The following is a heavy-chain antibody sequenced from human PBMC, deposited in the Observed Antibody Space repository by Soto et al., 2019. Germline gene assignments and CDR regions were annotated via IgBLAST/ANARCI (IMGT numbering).Heavy chain of an antibody. CDR2: IKQDGSEK. V-gene: IGHV3-7*03. Sequence: GGSLRLCCAASGFTFSTYWMNWVRQAPGKGLEWVAKIKQDGSEKHYVDSVKGRFTISRDNAKNSLYLQMNSLRAEDTAVYYCARGYYGMDVWGQGTTVTVSS. CDR1: GFTFSTYW. CDR3: ARGYYGMDV. J-gene: IGHJ6*02.